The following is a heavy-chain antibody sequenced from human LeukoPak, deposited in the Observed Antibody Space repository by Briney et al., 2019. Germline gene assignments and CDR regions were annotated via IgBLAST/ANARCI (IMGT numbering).Heavy chain of an antibody. CDR1: GFTFSSYS. V-gene: IGHV3-21*01. CDR3: ARDPTSSWNLNEYYFDY. J-gene: IGHJ4*02. Sequence: KAGGSLRLSCAASGFTFSSYSMNWVRQAPGKGLEWVSSISSSSSYIYYADSVKGRFTISRDNAKNSLYLQMNSLTAEDTAVYYCARDPTSSWNLNEYYFDYWGQGTLVTVSS. CDR2: ISSSSSYI. D-gene: IGHD6-13*01.